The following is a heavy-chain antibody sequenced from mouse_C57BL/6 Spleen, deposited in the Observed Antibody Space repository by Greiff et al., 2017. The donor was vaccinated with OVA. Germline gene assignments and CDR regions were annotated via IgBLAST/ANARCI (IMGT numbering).Heavy chain of an antibody. Sequence: VQLKESGAELVKPGASVKLSCTASGFNIKDYYMHWVKQRTEQGLEWIGRIDPEDGETKYAPKFPGKATITADTSPNTAYLQLSSLTSEDTAVDYCARSDYDYDVWYAMDYWGQGTSVTVSS. CDR1: GFNIKDYY. CDR2: IDPEDGET. D-gene: IGHD2-4*01. CDR3: ARSDYDYDVWYAMDY. V-gene: IGHV14-2*01. J-gene: IGHJ4*01.